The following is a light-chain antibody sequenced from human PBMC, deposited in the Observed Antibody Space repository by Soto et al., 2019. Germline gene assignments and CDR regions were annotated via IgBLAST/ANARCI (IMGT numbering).Light chain of an antibody. CDR1: QGIRND. CDR2: AAS. CDR3: LQDYNYPWT. J-gene: IGKJ1*01. V-gene: IGKV1-6*01. Sequence: AIQMTQSPSSLSASVGDRVTITCRASQGIRNDLGWYQQKPGKAPKLLIYAASSLQSGFPSRFSGSGSGTDFTLTIISLQTEDYATDYCLQDYNYPWTFRQGTKVEIK.